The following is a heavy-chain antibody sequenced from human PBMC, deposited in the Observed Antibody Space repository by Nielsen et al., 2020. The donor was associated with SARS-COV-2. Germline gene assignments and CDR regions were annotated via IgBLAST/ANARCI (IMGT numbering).Heavy chain of an antibody. CDR2: ITGGGGWA. Sequence: GESLKISCAASGFTFGSYAMSWVRQAPGTGLEWVSTITGGGGWAYYADSVKGRFTISRDNSKNTLYLQLNSLRADDTAVYYCAKPAGSSTSLGFAYWGQGTLVTVSS. CDR1: GFTFGSYA. V-gene: IGHV3-23*01. D-gene: IGHD2-2*01. CDR3: AKPAGSSTSLGFAY. J-gene: IGHJ4*02.